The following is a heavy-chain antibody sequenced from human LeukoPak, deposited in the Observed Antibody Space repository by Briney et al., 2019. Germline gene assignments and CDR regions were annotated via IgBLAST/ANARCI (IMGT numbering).Heavy chain of an antibody. D-gene: IGHD3-22*01. V-gene: IGHV4-39*01. CDR1: GGSISSSNYY. J-gene: IGHJ4*02. CDR3: SRDSTGYRDY. Sequence: PSETLSLTCTVSGGSISSSNYYWGWIRQPPGKGLERIGSIYYSGSTYYNPSLKSRVTISVDTSKNQFSLKLSSVTAADTAVYYCSRDSTGYRDYWGQGTLVTVSS. CDR2: IYYSGST.